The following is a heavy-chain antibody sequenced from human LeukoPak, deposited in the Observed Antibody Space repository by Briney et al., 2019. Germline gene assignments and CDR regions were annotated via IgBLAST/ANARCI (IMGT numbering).Heavy chain of an antibody. CDR1: GYSISSGYY. Sequence: SETLSLTCAVSGYSISSGYYWGWIRPPPGKGLEWIGSIYHSGSTYYNPSLKSRVTISVDTSKNQFSLKLSSVTAADTAVYYCARQYYDFWSGSYYYYMDVWGKGTTVTVSS. V-gene: IGHV4-38-2*01. J-gene: IGHJ6*03. D-gene: IGHD3-3*01. CDR2: IYHSGST. CDR3: ARQYYDFWSGSYYYYMDV.